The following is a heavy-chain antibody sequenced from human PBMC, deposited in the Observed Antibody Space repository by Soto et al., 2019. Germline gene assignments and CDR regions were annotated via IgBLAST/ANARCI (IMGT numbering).Heavy chain of an antibody. V-gene: IGHV1-18*01. J-gene: IGHJ4*02. Sequence: ASVKVSCKASGYTFTSYGISWVRQAPGQGLEWMGWISAYNGNTNYAQKLQGRVTMTTDTSTSTAYMELRSLRSDDTAVYYCARRSYDILTGYYPDYWGQGTLVTVSS. CDR1: GYTFTSYG. CDR2: ISAYNGNT. D-gene: IGHD3-9*01. CDR3: ARRSYDILTGYYPDY.